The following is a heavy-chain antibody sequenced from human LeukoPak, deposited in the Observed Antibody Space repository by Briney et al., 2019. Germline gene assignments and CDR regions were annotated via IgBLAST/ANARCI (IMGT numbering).Heavy chain of an antibody. CDR2: IYTSGST. Sequence: SETLSLTCTVSGGSISSYYWSWIRQPAGKGLEWIGRIYTSGSTNYNPSLKSRVTMSVDTSKNQFSLKLSSVTAADTAVYYCARVQISAAKGGAFDIWGQGTMVTVSS. D-gene: IGHD2-15*01. V-gene: IGHV4-4*07. CDR3: ARVQISAAKGGAFDI. CDR1: GGSISSYY. J-gene: IGHJ3*02.